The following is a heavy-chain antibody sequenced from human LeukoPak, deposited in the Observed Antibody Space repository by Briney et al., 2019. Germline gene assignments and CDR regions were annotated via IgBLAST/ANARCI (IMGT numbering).Heavy chain of an antibody. V-gene: IGHV3-23*01. J-gene: IGHJ4*02. Sequence: GGSLRLSCAASGFTFSSYAMSWVRQAPGKGLEWVSAISGSGGSTYYADSVKGRFTISRDNSKNTLYLQMNSLRAEDTAAYYCAKDREGFLEWLFDYWGQGTLVTVSS. CDR2: ISGSGGST. D-gene: IGHD3-3*01. CDR1: GFTFSSYA. CDR3: AKDREGFLEWLFDY.